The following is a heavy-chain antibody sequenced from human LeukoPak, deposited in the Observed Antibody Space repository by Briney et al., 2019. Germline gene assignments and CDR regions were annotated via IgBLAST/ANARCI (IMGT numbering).Heavy chain of an antibody. CDR3: AGYIAAAAAGFDP. Sequence: SQTLSLTCTVSGGSISSGGYFWSWIRQHPGKGLEWIGYIYYSGSTYYNPSLKSRVTISVDKSKNQFSLKLSSVTAADTAVYYCAGYIAAAAAGFDPWGQGTLVTVSS. J-gene: IGHJ5*02. D-gene: IGHD6-13*01. CDR1: GGSISSGGYF. CDR2: IYYSGST. V-gene: IGHV4-31*09.